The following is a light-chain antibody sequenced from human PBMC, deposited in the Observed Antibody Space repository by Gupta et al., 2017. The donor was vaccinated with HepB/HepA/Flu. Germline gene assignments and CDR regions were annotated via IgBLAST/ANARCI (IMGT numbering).Light chain of an antibody. CDR3: MIWKPSGVH. CDR1: SVINVATPW. V-gene: IGLV5-45*02. CDR2: YKSDSDN. Sequence: QAVLTYPSSLSASPGASASLTCTLRSVINVATPWIYWYQKKPGSPSQYHLRYKSDSDNHQGSGVASRFSGSKDASANGVILLISGLQSEGGADFYCMIWKPSGVHFGGGTKLTVL. J-gene: IGLJ2*01.